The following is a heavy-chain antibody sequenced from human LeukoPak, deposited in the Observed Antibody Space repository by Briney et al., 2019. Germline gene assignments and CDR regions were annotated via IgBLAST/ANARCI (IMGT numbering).Heavy chain of an antibody. CDR3: ARVFLCGDYVDI. CDR1: GFTFSDYY. V-gene: IGHV3-11*01. CDR2: ISSSGSTI. J-gene: IGHJ3*02. D-gene: IGHD4-17*01. Sequence: GGSLRLSCAASGFTFSDYYMSWIRQAPGKGLEGVSYISSSGSTIYYADSVKGRFTISRDNAKNSLYLQMNRLRAEDTAVYYCARVFLCGDYVDIWGQGTMVTVSS.